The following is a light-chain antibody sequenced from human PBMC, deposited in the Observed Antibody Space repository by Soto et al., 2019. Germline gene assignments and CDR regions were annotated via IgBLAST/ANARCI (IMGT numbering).Light chain of an antibody. J-gene: IGKJ5*01. CDR3: QQRDNWPIT. CDR1: QTVSAL. V-gene: IGKV3-11*01. Sequence: EPVLTQSPATLSLSQGQRDTLSCRASQTVSALLAWYQQKPGQAPRLLIYDASTRATGIPARFSGSGSGTDFTLTISSLQPEDFAVYYCQQRDNWPITFGQGTRLEIK. CDR2: DAS.